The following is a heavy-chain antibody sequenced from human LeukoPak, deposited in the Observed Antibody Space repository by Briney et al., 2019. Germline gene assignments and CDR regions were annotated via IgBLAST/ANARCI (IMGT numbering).Heavy chain of an antibody. CDR2: ISYNGNKK. J-gene: IGHJ3*02. Sequence: GGSLRLSCAASRFTFRNYAMHWVRQAPGKALEWVAFISYNGNKKYGDSVKGRFTISRDNSKTTLYVQMNGLRPEDTAVYYCTRDPLDISRWANAFDIWGQGTMVTVSS. D-gene: IGHD2-2*03. CDR1: RFTFRNYA. V-gene: IGHV3-30*04. CDR3: TRDPLDISRWANAFDI.